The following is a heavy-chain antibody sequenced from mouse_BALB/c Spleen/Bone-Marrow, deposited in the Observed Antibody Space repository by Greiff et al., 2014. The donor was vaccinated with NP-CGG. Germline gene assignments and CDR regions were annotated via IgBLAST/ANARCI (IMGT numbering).Heavy chain of an antibody. J-gene: IGHJ2*01. CDR2: IYPGDGDT. Sequence: QVQLQQPGAELVRPGSSVKISCKSSGYVFSTYWINWVKQRPGQGLEWIGQIYPGDGDTDFNGKLKDKATLTADESSNTAYMQLSSLTSEDSAVYFCARGGISVDYWGQGTTLTVSS. CDR1: GYVFSTYW. V-gene: IGHV1-80*01. CDR3: ARGGISVDY.